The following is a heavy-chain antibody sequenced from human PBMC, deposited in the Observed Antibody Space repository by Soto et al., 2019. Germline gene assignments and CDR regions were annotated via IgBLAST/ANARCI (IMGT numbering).Heavy chain of an antibody. CDR2: IWYDGSNK. CDR1: GFTFSSYG. D-gene: IGHD2-21*01. Sequence: GGSLRLSCAASGFTFSSYGMHWVRQAPGKGLEWVAVIWYDGSNKYYADSVKGRFTISRDNSKNTLYLQMNSLKTEDTAVYYCTTDLIPNYYYYGMDVWGQGTTVTVSS. V-gene: IGHV3-33*01. CDR3: TTDLIPNYYYYGMDV. J-gene: IGHJ6*02.